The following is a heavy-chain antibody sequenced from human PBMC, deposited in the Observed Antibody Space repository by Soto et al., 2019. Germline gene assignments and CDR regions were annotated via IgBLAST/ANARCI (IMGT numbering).Heavy chain of an antibody. CDR2: IHSDGSTT. CDR1: GFSLDYYL. V-gene: IGHV3-74*01. D-gene: IGHD5-12*01. J-gene: IGHJ4*01. CDR3: VRDADIVLAGPHMIDRYY. Sequence: GGSLRLSCAASGFSLDYYLMHWLRQAPGQGLVWVSHIHSDGSTTTYADSVKGRFTISRDNAKNSVFLEMNRLRAEDTAVYYCVRDADIVLAGPHMIDRYYWGPRTMVPISS.